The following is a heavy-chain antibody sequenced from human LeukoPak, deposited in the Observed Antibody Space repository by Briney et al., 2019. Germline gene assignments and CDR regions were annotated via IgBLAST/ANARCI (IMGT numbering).Heavy chain of an antibody. J-gene: IGHJ4*02. V-gene: IGHV3-23*01. D-gene: IGHD2-21*02. CDR1: GFTFYNYP. CDR3: AKEAPCCGGDCYHFDY. Sequence: PGGSLRLSCAASGFTFYNYPMNWVRQAPGRGLEWVSVISGSGATTYYADSVKGRFTISRDNSKNTVHLQMNSLRAEDTAVYYCAKEAPCCGGDCYHFDYWGRGTLVTVSS. CDR2: ISGSGATT.